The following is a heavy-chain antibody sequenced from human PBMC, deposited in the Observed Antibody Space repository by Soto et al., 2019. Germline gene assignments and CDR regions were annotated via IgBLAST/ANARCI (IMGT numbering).Heavy chain of an antibody. Sequence: GGSLRLSCAVSGFNVRSYWMSWVRQAPGKGLEWVASIKEDGSEIYYTDSVKGRFTISRDNSKNTLFLQMNSPRPEDTAVYYCAKDKGVFNWATSYFDYWGQGALVTVSS. CDR2: IKEDGSEI. CDR1: GFNVRSYW. CDR3: AKDKGVFNWATSYFDY. D-gene: IGHD1-1*01. J-gene: IGHJ4*02. V-gene: IGHV3-7*01.